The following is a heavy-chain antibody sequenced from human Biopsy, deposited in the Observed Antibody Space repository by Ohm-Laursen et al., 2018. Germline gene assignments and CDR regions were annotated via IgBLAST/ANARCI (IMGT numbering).Heavy chain of an antibody. V-gene: IGHV4-59*08. J-gene: IGHJ3*02. D-gene: IGHD6-19*01. CDR1: GGSISGSS. Sequence: SETLSLTCTVSGGSISGSSWSWIRQAPGRGLEWVGYISYSGSTSNNPSLKSRITISVDTSKNQISLKVTFLTAADTAVYYCAKHGSGRTGDDALHIWGQGTMVTVSS. CDR3: AKHGSGRTGDDALHI. CDR2: ISYSGST.